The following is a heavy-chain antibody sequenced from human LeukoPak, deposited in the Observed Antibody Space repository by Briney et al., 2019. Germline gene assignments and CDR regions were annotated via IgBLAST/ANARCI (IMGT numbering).Heavy chain of an antibody. CDR1: AFTISNYA. Sequence: GGSLRLSCAASAFTISNYAMSWVRQAPGKGLEWVSAISGSGGSTSYADSVKGRFTIFRDNSKNTLYLHMNSLRAEDTAVYYCAKRGIMIRKIILVGYHTEASYFDCWGQGTLVTVSS. CDR3: AKRGIMIRKIILVGYHTEASYFDC. D-gene: IGHD3-16*01. CDR2: ISGSGGST. V-gene: IGHV3-23*01. J-gene: IGHJ4*02.